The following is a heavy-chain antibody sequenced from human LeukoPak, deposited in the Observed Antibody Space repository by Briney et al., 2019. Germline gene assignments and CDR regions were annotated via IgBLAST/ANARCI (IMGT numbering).Heavy chain of an antibody. J-gene: IGHJ4*02. CDR2: IYTSGST. Sequence: SETLSLTCTVSGGSISSGSYYWSWIRQPAGKGLEWIGRIYTSGSTNYNPSLKSRVTISVDTSKNQFSLKLSSVTAADTAVYYCAISLLGRVGAALNLDDYGAQGPLVTVSS. CDR3: AISLLGRVGAALNLDDY. V-gene: IGHV4-61*02. D-gene: IGHD2-15*01. CDR1: GGSISSGSYY.